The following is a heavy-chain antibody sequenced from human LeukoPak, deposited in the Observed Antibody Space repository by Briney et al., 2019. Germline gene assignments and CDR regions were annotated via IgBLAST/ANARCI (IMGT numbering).Heavy chain of an antibody. D-gene: IGHD2-15*01. V-gene: IGHV3-48*03. CDR3: ARGSGYVLDY. CDR2: ISTGGRTI. Sequence: PGGSLRLSCAASGFSCSAFEMDWVRQAPGKGLEWISHISTGGRTIYYADSVKGRFTISRDNAKNSLYPQMNSLRGEDTGVYYCARGSGYVLDYWTQGTLVTVSS. J-gene: IGHJ4*02. CDR1: GFSCSAFE.